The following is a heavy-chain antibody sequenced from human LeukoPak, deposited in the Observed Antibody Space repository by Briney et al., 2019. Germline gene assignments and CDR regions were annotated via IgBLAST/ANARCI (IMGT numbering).Heavy chain of an antibody. Sequence: ASVKVSCKASGYTLTSYGISWVRQAPGQGLEWMGWISAYRGNTNYAPKVQGRVTMTTDTSTSTAYMELRSLRSDDTAIYYCARSYCSGASCYGGDWFDPWGQGTLVTVSS. CDR3: ARSYCSGASCYGGDWFDP. CDR1: GYTLTSYG. J-gene: IGHJ5*02. CDR2: ISAYRGNT. D-gene: IGHD2-15*01. V-gene: IGHV1-18*01.